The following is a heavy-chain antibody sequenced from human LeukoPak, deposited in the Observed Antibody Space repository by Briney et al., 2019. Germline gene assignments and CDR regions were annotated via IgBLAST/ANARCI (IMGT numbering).Heavy chain of an antibody. Sequence: ASVKVSCKASGYTFTGYWMHWVRQAPGQGLEWMGWINPNSGDTNYGQKFQGRVTMTRDTSISTAYLELSRLRSDDTAVYYCARESVSTGSRVFDYWGQGTLVTVSS. D-gene: IGHD6-13*01. CDR1: GYTFTGYW. V-gene: IGHV1-2*02. CDR2: INPNSGDT. J-gene: IGHJ4*02. CDR3: ARESVSTGSRVFDY.